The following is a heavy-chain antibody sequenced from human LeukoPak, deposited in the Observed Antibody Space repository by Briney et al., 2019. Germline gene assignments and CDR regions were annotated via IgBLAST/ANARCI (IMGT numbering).Heavy chain of an antibody. J-gene: IGHJ4*02. CDR1: GGTFSSYA. D-gene: IGHD6-6*01. CDR2: FDPEDGET. CDR3: ATEGIAARLAY. Sequence: ASVKVSCKASGGTFSSYAISWVRQAPGKGLEWMGGFDPEDGETIYAQKFQGRVTMTEDTSTDTAYMELSSLRSEDTAVYYCATEGIAARLAYWGQGTLVTVSS. V-gene: IGHV1-24*01.